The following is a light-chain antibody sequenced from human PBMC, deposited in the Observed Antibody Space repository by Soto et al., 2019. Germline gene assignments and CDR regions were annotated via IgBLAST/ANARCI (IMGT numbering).Light chain of an antibody. CDR1: RRDIGRYNY. CDR3: SSYSTTTSPHVL. J-gene: IGLJ2*01. CDR2: EVT. Sequence: QSVLAQPASVSGSPGQPITISCTGTRRDIGRYNYVSWYQQRPGKAPKLLIYEVTYRPSGGSARFSGSKSGSTASLTISGLQAEDEAAYYCSSYSTTTSPHVLFGGGTKVTVL. V-gene: IGLV2-14*01.